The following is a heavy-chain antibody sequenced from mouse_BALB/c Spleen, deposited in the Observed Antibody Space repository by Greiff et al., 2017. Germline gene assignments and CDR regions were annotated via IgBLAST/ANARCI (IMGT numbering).Heavy chain of an antibody. J-gene: IGHJ1*01. CDR3: TRRDGNWDFDV. CDR1: GYTFTSYY. D-gene: IGHD2-1*01. CDR2: INPSNGGT. Sequence: VQLQQSGAELVKPGASVTLSCKASGYTFTSYYMYWVKQRPGQGLEWIGEINPSNGGTNFNEKFKSKATLTVDKSSSTAYMQLSSLTAEDSAVYYCTRRDGNWDFDVWGAGTTVTVSS. V-gene: IGHV1S81*02.